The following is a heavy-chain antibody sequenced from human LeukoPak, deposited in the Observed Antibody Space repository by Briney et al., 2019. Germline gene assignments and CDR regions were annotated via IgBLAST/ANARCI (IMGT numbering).Heavy chain of an antibody. Sequence: GGSLRLSCAASGLVYSTYPIHWVRQAPGKGLEYVSTITSSGGSTYYAHSVKGRFRISRDNSNNTLFLQLGSLRAEDMAVYYCARGGGAYGDYYDYWGQGTLVTVSS. CDR1: GLVYSTYP. CDR2: ITSSGGST. J-gene: IGHJ4*02. D-gene: IGHD4-17*01. V-gene: IGHV3-64*01. CDR3: ARGGGAYGDYYDY.